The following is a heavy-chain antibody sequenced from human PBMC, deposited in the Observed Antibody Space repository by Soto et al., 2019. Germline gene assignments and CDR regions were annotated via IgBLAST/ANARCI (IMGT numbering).Heavy chain of an antibody. CDR2: ISAYNGNT. J-gene: IGHJ4*02. D-gene: IGHD6-19*01. CDR3: ARDAAWRLAGAGTSFPRFDY. Sequence: ASVKVSCKASGYTFTSYGISWVRQAPGQGLEWMGWISAYNGNTNYAQKLQGRVTMTTDTSTSAAYVELRSLRSDDTAVYYCARDAAWRLAGAGTSFPRFDYWGQGTMVT. V-gene: IGHV1-18*04. CDR1: GYTFTSYG.